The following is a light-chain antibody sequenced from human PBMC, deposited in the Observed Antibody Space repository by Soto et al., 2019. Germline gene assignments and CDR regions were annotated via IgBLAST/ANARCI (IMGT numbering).Light chain of an antibody. CDR3: HQFGYSPRT. Sequence: EIVLTQSPGTLSLSPGERATLSCRASQSVSSSYLAWYQQKPGQAPRFLIYGASSRATGIPDRFSGSGSGTDFTLAIRRLEPEDFAVYYCHQFGYSPRTFGQGTRLEIK. CDR2: GAS. J-gene: IGKJ5*01. V-gene: IGKV3-20*01. CDR1: QSVSSSY.